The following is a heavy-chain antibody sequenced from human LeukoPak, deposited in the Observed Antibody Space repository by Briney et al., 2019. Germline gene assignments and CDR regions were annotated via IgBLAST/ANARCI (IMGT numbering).Heavy chain of an antibody. D-gene: IGHD5-18*01. Sequence: GGSLRLSCAASGFTFDEYGMTWVRQAPGKGLEWVSGITRNGATAGYADSVKGRFTISRDNSKNTLYLQMNSLRAEDTAVYYCARARSSYGYGDAFDIWGQGTMVTVSS. CDR3: ARARSSYGYGDAFDI. J-gene: IGHJ3*02. CDR1: GFTFDEYG. V-gene: IGHV3-20*04. CDR2: ITRNGATA.